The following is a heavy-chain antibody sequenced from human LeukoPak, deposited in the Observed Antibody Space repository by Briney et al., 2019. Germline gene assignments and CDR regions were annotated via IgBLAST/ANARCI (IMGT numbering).Heavy chain of an antibody. J-gene: IGHJ4*02. CDR3: ATYRQVLLPFES. Sequence: GGSLRLSCAASGFTFSSYWMHWVRQPPGKGLVWVSRIKNDGSTTTYADSVKGRFTVSRDNAKSTLSLQMNSLRAEDTAIYYCATYRQVLLPFESWGQGTLVTVSS. CDR1: GFTFSSYW. V-gene: IGHV3-74*01. CDR2: IKNDGSTT. D-gene: IGHD2-8*02.